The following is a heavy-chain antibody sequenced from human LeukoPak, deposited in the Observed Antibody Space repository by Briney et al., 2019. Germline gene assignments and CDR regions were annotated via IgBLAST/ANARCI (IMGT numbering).Heavy chain of an antibody. D-gene: IGHD5-24*01. CDR1: GFTFSSYG. CDR3: ARTDGYPWFDQ. CDR2: ISTSGTI. J-gene: IGHJ5*02. Sequence: GGSLRLSCTASGFTFSSYGMHWVRQAPGKGPEWVSYISTSGTIHYTDSVKGRFTISRDNTKSSLYLQMNSLRAEDTAVYYCARTDGYPWFDQWGQGTLVTVSS. V-gene: IGHV3-48*04.